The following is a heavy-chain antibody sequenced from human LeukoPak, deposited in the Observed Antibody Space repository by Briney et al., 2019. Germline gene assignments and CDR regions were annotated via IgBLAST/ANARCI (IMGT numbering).Heavy chain of an antibody. V-gene: IGHV3-20*04. CDR1: GFTFNDYG. J-gene: IGHJ3*02. Sequence: GGSLRLSCAASGFTFNDYGMSWVRQAPGKGLEWVSAINGNGGTTNYADSVKGRFTISRDSAKKSLHLQMNSLRAEDTALYYCARNNFGPGATAFDIWGQGTMVTVSS. CDR2: INGNGGTT. CDR3: ARNNFGPGATAFDI. D-gene: IGHD3-10*02.